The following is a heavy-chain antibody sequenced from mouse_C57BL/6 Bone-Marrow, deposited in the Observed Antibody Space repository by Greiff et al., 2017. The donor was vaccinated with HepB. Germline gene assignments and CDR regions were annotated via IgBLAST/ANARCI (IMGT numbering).Heavy chain of an antibody. V-gene: IGHV1-76*01. D-gene: IGHD1-1*01. CDR2: IYPGSGNT. J-gene: IGHJ2*01. CDR3: GTTVGY. Sequence: QVQLQQSGAELVRPGASVKLSCKASGYTFTDYYINWVKQRPGQGLEWIARIYPGSGNTYYNEKFKGKATLTAEKSSSTAYMQLSSLTSEDSAVYFCGTTVGYWGQGTTLTVSS. CDR1: GYTFTDYY.